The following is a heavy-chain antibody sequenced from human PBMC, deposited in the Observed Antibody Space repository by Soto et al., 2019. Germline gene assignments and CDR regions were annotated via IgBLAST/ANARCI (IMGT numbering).Heavy chain of an antibody. CDR3: AKAEPGSYYNVDYYYYGMDV. CDR1: GFTFDDYA. Sequence: GGSLRLSCAASGFTFDDYAMHWVRQAPGKGLEWVSLISGDGGSTYYADSVKGRFTISRDNSKNSLYLQMNSLRTEDTALYYCAKAEPGSYYNVDYYYYGMDVWGQGTTVTVSS. CDR2: ISGDGGST. D-gene: IGHD3-10*01. V-gene: IGHV3-43*02. J-gene: IGHJ6*02.